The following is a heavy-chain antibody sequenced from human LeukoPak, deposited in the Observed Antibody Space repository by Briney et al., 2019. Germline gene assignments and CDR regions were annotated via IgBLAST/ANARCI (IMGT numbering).Heavy chain of an antibody. V-gene: IGHV5-51*01. CDR3: ARQRTVIPAAPSDY. D-gene: IGHD2-2*01. Sequence: GESLKISCQGSGYNFTNYWILWVRQMPGKGLEWLGIIYPDESDSRYSPSFRGQVTMSADQSVTTAYLYWRSLKASDSAIYYCARQRTVIPAAPSDYWGQGTPVTVAS. CDR1: GYNFTNYW. CDR2: IYPDESDS. J-gene: IGHJ4*02.